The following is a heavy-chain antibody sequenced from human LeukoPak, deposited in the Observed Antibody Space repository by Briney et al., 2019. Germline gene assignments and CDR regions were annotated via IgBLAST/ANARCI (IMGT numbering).Heavy chain of an antibody. CDR1: GGSISSSNYY. J-gene: IGHJ6*03. CDR3: ARLRDYHYYYMDV. CDR2: IYYSGST. V-gene: IGHV4-39*01. Sequence: SETLSLTCTVSGGSISSSNYYWGWIRQPPGKGLEWIGSIYYSGSTYYNPSLKSRVTISVDTSNNQFSLKLSSVTAADTAVYYCARLRDYHYYYMDVWGKGTTVTISS.